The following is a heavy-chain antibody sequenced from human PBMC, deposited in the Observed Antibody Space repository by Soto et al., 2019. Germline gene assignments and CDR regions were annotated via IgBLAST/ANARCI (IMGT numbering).Heavy chain of an antibody. V-gene: IGHV4-30-4*01. CDR3: ARWGQGRYDPRAYDY. Sequence: QVQLQESGPGLVKPSQTLSLTCTVSGGSISSGDHYWSWIRQPPGKGLEWLGYLYYSGSTYYNPSLKSRVTISVDTSKNQFSLTLSSVTAADTAVYYCARWGQGRYDPRAYDYWGQGTLVTVSS. D-gene: IGHD1-20*01. CDR1: GGSISSGDHY. CDR2: LYYSGST. J-gene: IGHJ4*02.